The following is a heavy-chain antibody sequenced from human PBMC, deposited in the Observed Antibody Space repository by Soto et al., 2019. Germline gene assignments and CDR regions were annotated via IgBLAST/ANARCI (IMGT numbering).Heavy chain of an antibody. V-gene: IGHV3-48*03. CDR3: ARSPENYDFWSGPPDWYFDL. D-gene: IGHD3-3*01. CDR2: ISSSGSTI. CDR1: GFTFSSYE. J-gene: IGHJ2*01. Sequence: PGGSLRLSCAASGFTFSSYEMNWVRQAPGKGLEWVSYISSSGSTIYYADSVKGRFTISRDNAKNSLYLQMNSLRAEDTAVYYCARSPENYDFWSGPPDWYFDLWGRGTLVTVSS.